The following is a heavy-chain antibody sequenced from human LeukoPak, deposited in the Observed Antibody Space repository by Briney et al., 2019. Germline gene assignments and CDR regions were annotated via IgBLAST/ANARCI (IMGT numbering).Heavy chain of an antibody. D-gene: IGHD3-10*01. V-gene: IGHV4-59*01. CDR3: ARGGKGFPGYC. J-gene: IGHJ4*02. CDR1: GGSISNYY. CDR2: IYYTGSA. Sequence: PSETLSLTCTVSGGSISNYYWNWIRQPPGKGLEWIGYIYYTGSANYNPSLKSRVTISVDTSKNQFSLKLSSVTPADTAVYYCARGGKGFPGYCWGQGTLVTVSS.